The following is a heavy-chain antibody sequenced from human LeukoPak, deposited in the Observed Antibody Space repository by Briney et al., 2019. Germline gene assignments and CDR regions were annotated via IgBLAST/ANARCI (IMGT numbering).Heavy chain of an antibody. CDR2: INPDGSQK. Sequence: GGSLRLSCADSGFIFSTYWMIWARQAPGKGLESVANINPDGSQKNYVDSVKGRFTISRDNAKNSLFLQLNSLRGEDTALYYCATDRCYSTFDYWGQGTLVTVSS. CDR1: GFIFSTYW. D-gene: IGHD4/OR15-4a*01. J-gene: IGHJ4*02. V-gene: IGHV3-7*01. CDR3: ATDRCYSTFDY.